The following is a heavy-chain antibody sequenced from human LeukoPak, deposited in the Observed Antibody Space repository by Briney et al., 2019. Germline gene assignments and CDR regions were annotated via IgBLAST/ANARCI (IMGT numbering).Heavy chain of an antibody. CDR3: ARAMDTAMVLYYYYGMDV. Sequence: ASVKVSCKASGYTFTSYDINWVRQATGQGLEWMGWMNPNSGNTGYAQKFQGRVTMTRNTSISTAYMELSSLRSEDTAVYYCARAMDTAMVLYYYYGMDVWGQGITVTVSS. D-gene: IGHD5-18*01. V-gene: IGHV1-8*01. CDR1: GYTFTSYD. CDR2: MNPNSGNT. J-gene: IGHJ6*02.